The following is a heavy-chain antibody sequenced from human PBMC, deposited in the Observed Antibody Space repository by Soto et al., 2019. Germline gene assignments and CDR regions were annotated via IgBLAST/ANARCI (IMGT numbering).Heavy chain of an antibody. J-gene: IGHJ6*02. CDR3: ARDRVATIWLSPSRDYGMDV. Sequence: GGSLRLSCAASGFTFSSYGMHWVRQAPGKGLEWVAVIWYDGSNKYYADSVKGRFTIPRDNSKNTLYLQMNSLRAEDTAVYYCARDRVATIWLSPSRDYGMDVWGQGTTVTVSS. CDR2: IWYDGSNK. CDR1: GFTFSSYG. D-gene: IGHD5-12*01. V-gene: IGHV3-33*01.